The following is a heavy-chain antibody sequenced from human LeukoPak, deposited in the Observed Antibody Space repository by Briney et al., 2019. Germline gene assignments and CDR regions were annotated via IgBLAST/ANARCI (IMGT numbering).Heavy chain of an antibody. CDR2: IDWDDDK. D-gene: IGHD3-22*01. V-gene: IGHV2-70*11. Sequence: SGPALVKPTQTLTLTCTFSGFSLSTRGMCVSWIRQPPGKALEWLARIDWDDDKYYSTSLKTRLTISKDTSNNQVVLTMTNMDPVDTATYYCARTCPYYYDSSGYPDYWGQGTLVTVSS. CDR1: GFSLSTRGMC. J-gene: IGHJ4*02. CDR3: ARTCPYYYDSSGYPDY.